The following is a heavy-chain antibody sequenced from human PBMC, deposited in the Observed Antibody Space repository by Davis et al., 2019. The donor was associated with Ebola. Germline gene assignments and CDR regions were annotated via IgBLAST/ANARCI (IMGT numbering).Heavy chain of an antibody. Sequence: GESLKISCATSGFTVINYGMHWVRQAPGKGLEWVAGISFDETKESYAAPVKGRFTISRENSKKTLYLQMNGLRIEDTAIYYCAKDRYNFARYFYDGMDVWGQGTTVTVSS. CDR3: AKDRYNFARYFYDGMDV. CDR1: GFTVINYG. V-gene: IGHV3-30*18. J-gene: IGHJ6*02. D-gene: IGHD5-24*01. CDR2: ISFDETKE.